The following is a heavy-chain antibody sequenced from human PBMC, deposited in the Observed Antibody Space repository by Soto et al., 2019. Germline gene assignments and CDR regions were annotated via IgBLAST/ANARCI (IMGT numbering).Heavy chain of an antibody. CDR2: ISAYNGNT. J-gene: IGHJ4*02. D-gene: IGHD6-19*01. CDR3: ARHPGVAGVYLKFGY. Sequence: QVQLVQSGAEVKKPGASVKVSCKASGYTFTSYGISWVRQAPGQGLEWMGWISAYNGNTNYARKLQGRVTMNTDTSTRTAYMELRSLRSDDTAVYYCARHPGVAGVYLKFGYWGQGTLVTVSS. V-gene: IGHV1-18*01. CDR1: GYTFTSYG.